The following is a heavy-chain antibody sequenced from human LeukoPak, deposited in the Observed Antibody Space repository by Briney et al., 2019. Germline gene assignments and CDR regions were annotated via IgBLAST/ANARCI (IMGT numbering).Heavy chain of an antibody. CDR3: ASRYCSGGSCRPDWGYYGMDV. D-gene: IGHD2-15*01. V-gene: IGHV4-4*07. Sequence: KPSETLSLTCTVSGGSISSYYWSWIRQPAGKGLEWIGRIYTSGSTNYNPSLKSRVTMSVDTSKNQFSLKLSSVTAADTAVYYCASRYCSGGSCRPDWGYYGMDVWGQGTTVTVSS. CDR2: IYTSGST. J-gene: IGHJ6*02. CDR1: GGSISSYY.